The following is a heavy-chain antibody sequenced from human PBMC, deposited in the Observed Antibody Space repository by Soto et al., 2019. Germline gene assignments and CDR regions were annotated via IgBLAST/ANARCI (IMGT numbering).Heavy chain of an antibody. CDR2: INPNSGGT. Sequence: QVQLVQSGAEVKKPGASVKVSCKASGYTFTGYYMHWVRQAPGQGLEWMGWINPNSGGTNYAQKFQGRVTMTRDTSISTAYMDLSRLRSDDTAVYYCARDRPGRIVGATNYCDYWGQVTLVTVSS. V-gene: IGHV1-2*02. CDR1: GYTFTGYY. J-gene: IGHJ4*02. CDR3: ARDRPGRIVGATNYCDY. D-gene: IGHD1-26*01.